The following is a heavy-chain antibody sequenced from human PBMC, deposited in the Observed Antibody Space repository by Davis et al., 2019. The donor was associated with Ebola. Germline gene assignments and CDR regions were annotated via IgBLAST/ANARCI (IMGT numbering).Heavy chain of an antibody. CDR3: ARLFQDTAMVTGTYWYFDL. V-gene: IGHV5-51*01. D-gene: IGHD5-18*01. Sequence: PGGSLRLSCKGSGYSFTTYWIGWVRQMPGEALEWMGIIYPGDSDTRYSPSFQGQVTISADKSISTAYLQWSSLKASDTAMYYCARLFQDTAMVTGTYWYFDLWGRGTLVTVSS. CDR1: GYSFTTYW. J-gene: IGHJ2*01. CDR2: IYPGDSDT.